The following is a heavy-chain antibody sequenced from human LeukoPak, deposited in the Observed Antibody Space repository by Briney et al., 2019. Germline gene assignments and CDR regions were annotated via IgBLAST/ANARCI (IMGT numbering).Heavy chain of an antibody. J-gene: IGHJ5*02. Sequence: SETLSLTCSVSGGSISSYYWSWIRQPPGKGLEWIGYIYYSGSTNYNPSLKSRVTISVDTSKNQFSLKLSSVTAADTAVYYCARGIGLAVATLNWFDPWGQGTLVTVSS. CDR3: ARGIGLAVATLNWFDP. CDR1: GGSISSYY. V-gene: IGHV4-59*01. D-gene: IGHD4-11*01. CDR2: IYYSGST.